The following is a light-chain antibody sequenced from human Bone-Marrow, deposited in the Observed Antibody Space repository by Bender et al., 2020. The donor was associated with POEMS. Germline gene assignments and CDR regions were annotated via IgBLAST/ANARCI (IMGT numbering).Light chain of an antibody. CDR3: CSHAGIMTWV. CDR2: TDN. V-gene: IGLV1-44*01. Sequence: QSVLTQPPSASGTPGQRVTISCSGSRSNIGTNIVHWYQQFPGTAPKLLIYTDNQRPSGVPDRFSGSKSGTSASLAISGLQSEDEADYYCCSHAGIMTWVFGGGTKLTVL. J-gene: IGLJ3*02. CDR1: RSNIGTNI.